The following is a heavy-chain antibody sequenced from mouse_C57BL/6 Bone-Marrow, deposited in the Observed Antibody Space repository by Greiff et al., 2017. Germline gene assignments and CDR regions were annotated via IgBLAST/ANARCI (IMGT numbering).Heavy chain of an antibody. V-gene: IGHV6-3*01. CDR3: TANWDGSWFAY. CDR1: GFTFSNYW. J-gene: IGHJ3*01. D-gene: IGHD4-1*01. Sequence: EVKVEESGGGLVQPGGSMKLSCVASGFTFSNYWMNWVRQSPEKGLEWVAQIRLKSDNYATHYAESVKGRFTISRDDSKTSVYLQMNNLRAEGTGIYYCTANWDGSWFAYWGQGTLVTVSA. CDR2: IRLKSDNYAT.